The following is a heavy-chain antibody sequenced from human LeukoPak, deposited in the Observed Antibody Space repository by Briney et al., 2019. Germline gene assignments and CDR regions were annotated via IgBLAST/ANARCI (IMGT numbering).Heavy chain of an antibody. CDR2: ISWNSGSI. V-gene: IGHV3-9*01. D-gene: IGHD3-22*01. CDR3: VRSAFHAGSGNYYDY. Sequence: GRSLRLSCAASGFTFDVYAMHWVRQAPGKGLEWVSGISWNSGSIGYADSVKGRFTISRDNAENTLYLQMNSLRVEDTAVYYCVRSAFHAGSGNYYDYWGQGTLVTVSS. J-gene: IGHJ4*02. CDR1: GFTFDVYA.